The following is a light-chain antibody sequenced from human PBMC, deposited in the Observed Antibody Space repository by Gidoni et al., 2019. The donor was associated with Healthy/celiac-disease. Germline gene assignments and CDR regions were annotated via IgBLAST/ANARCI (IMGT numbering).Light chain of an antibody. V-gene: IGKV3-11*01. CDR2: DAS. Sequence: EIVSPQSPATLSLSPGERATLSCRASQLVSSYLAWYQQKPGQAPRLLIYDASNRATGIPARFSGSGSGTDFTLTISSLEPEDFAVYYCQQRSNWPPAFGPGTKVDIK. J-gene: IGKJ3*01. CDR3: QQRSNWPPA. CDR1: QLVSSY.